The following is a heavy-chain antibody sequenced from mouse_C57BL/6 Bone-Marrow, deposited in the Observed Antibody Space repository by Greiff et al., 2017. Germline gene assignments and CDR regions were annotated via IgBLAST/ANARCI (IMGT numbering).Heavy chain of an antibody. CDR2: IHPNSGST. D-gene: IGHD1-1*01. CDR1: GYTFTSYW. CDR3: ARWGGRGYFDV. J-gene: IGHJ1*03. V-gene: IGHV1-64*01. Sequence: QVQLQQPGAELVKPGASVKLSCKASGYTFTSYWMHWVKQRPGQGLEWIGMIHPNSGSTNYNEKFKSKATLTVDKSSSTAYMQLSSLTSEDAAVYYCARWGGRGYFDVWGTGTTVTVSS.